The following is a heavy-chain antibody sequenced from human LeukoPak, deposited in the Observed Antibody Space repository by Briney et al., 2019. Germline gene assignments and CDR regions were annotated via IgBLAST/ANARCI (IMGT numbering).Heavy chain of an antibody. V-gene: IGHV3-48*01. CDR1: GFTFSSYS. Sequence: GGSLRLSCAASGFTFSSYSMNWVRQAPGKGLEWVSYISSSSSTIYYADSVKGRFAISRDNAKNSLYLLMSSLRAEDTALYYCARDRDDFWSGSPDYWGQGTLVTVSS. J-gene: IGHJ4*02. D-gene: IGHD3-3*01. CDR3: ARDRDDFWSGSPDY. CDR2: ISSSSSTI.